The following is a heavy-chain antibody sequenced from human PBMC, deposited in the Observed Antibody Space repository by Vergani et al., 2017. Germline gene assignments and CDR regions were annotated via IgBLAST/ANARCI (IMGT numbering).Heavy chain of an antibody. V-gene: IGHV4-39*07. CDR3: ASSVATVTTVAY. CDR2: IYYSGST. Sequence: QLQLQESGPGLVKPSETLSLTCTVSGGSISSYYWGWIRQPPGKGLEWIGSIYYSGSTYYNPSLKSRVTISVDTSKNQFSLKLSSVTAADTAVYYCASSVATVTTVAYWGQGTLVTVSS. D-gene: IGHD4-17*01. J-gene: IGHJ4*02. CDR1: GGSISSYY.